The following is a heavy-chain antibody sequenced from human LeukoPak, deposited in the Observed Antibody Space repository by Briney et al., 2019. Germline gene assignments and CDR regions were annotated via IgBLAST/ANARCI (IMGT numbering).Heavy chain of an antibody. J-gene: IGHJ4*02. CDR3: ASSILTGYYQFDN. D-gene: IGHD3-9*01. Sequence: PSETLSLTCTVSGGSISSSSYYWGWIRQPPGKGLEWIGSIYYSGSTYYNPSLKSRVTISVDTSKNQFSLKLSSVTAADTAVYYCASSILTGYYQFDNWGQGTLVTVSS. CDR1: GGSISSSSYY. CDR2: IYYSGST. V-gene: IGHV4-39*01.